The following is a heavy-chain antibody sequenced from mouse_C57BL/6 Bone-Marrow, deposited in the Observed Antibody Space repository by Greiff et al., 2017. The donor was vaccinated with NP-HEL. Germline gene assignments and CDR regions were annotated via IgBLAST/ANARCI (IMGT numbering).Heavy chain of an antibody. CDR2: ISSGGDYI. J-gene: IGHJ4*01. CDR1: GFTFSSYA. V-gene: IGHV5-9-1*02. D-gene: IGHD2-4*01. CDR3: TRDPLYYDYGYAMDY. Sequence: EVQGVESGEGLVKPGGSLKLSCAASGFTFSSYAMSWVRQTPEKRLEWVAYISSGGDYIYYADTVKGRFTISRDNARNTLYLQMSSLKSEDTAMYYCTRDPLYYDYGYAMDYWGQGTSVTVSS.